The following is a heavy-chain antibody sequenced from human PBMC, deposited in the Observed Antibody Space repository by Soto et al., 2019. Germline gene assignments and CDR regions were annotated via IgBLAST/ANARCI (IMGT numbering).Heavy chain of an antibody. V-gene: IGHV1-69*13. CDR3: ARDSRYYYDSSGYYLVDY. D-gene: IGHD3-22*01. CDR2: IIPIFGTA. Sequence: SVKVSCKASGGTFSSYAISWVRQAPGQGLEWMGGIIPIFGTANYAQKFQGRVTITADESTSTAYMELSSLSSGDTAVYYCARDSRYYYDSSGYYLVDYWGQGTLVTVSS. J-gene: IGHJ4*02. CDR1: GGTFSSYA.